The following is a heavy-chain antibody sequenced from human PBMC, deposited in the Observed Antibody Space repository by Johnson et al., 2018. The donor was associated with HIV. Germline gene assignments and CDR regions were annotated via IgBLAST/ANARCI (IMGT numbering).Heavy chain of an antibody. J-gene: IGHJ3*01. CDR3: SRRSTRSDGFDL. V-gene: IGHV3-30*14. Sequence: QVQLVESGGGVVQPGRSLRLSCAASGFTFSNYAMHWVRQAPGKGLEWVAVISYDGSNKYYADSVKGRFTTSRENAKNSFDLQMNSLTAGDTAVYYCSRRSTRSDGFDLWGQGTMVIVSS. CDR1: GFTFSNYA. CDR2: ISYDGSNK. D-gene: IGHD2-2*01.